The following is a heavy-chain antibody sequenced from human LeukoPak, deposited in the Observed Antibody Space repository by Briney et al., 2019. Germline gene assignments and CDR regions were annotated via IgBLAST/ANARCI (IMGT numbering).Heavy chain of an antibody. Sequence: RGSPSLSCAASGFTFSNAWMSWVRQAPGKGLEWVSYISGSSSNIHYADSVKGRFTISRDNAKNSLHLQMNSLRDEDTAVYYCARDPGNFDYWGQGTLVTVSS. V-gene: IGHV3-48*02. CDR1: GFTFSNAW. D-gene: IGHD6-13*01. CDR3: ARDPGNFDY. J-gene: IGHJ4*02. CDR2: ISGSSSNI.